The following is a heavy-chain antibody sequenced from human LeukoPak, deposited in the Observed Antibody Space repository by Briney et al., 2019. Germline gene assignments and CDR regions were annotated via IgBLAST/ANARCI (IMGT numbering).Heavy chain of an antibody. Sequence: GGSLRLSCAASGFTFSSYAMSWVRQAPGKGLEWVSAISGSGGSTYYADSVKGRFTISRDNSKNTLYLQMNSLRAEDTAVYYCAKDPRRYYDSSGPFDYWGQGTLVTVSP. V-gene: IGHV3-23*01. CDR1: GFTFSSYA. J-gene: IGHJ4*02. CDR3: AKDPRRYYDSSGPFDY. D-gene: IGHD3-22*01. CDR2: ISGSGGST.